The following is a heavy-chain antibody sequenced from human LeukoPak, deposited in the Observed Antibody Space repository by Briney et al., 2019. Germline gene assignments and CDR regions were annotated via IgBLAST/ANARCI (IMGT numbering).Heavy chain of an antibody. CDR1: GYTFTSSG. CDR2: ISAYNGDT. D-gene: IGHD4-23*01. V-gene: IGHV1-18*01. CDR3: ARDQRYGGTPEY. J-gene: IGHJ4*02. Sequence: ASVKVSCKASGYTFTSSGISWVRQAPGQGLEWMGWISAYNGDTNYAQKLQGRVTMTTDTSTSTAYMELRSLRSDDTAVYYCARDQRYGGTPEYWGQGTLVTVSS.